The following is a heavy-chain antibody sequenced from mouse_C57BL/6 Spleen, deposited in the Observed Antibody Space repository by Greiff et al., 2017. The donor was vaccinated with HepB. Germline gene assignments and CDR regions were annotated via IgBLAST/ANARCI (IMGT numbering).Heavy chain of an antibody. J-gene: IGHJ4*01. CDR2: INPNNGGT. CDR3: ARRRTYDYDDAMDY. CDR1: GYTFTDYN. D-gene: IGHD2-4*01. V-gene: IGHV1-18*01. Sequence: VHVKQSGPELVKPGASVKIPCKASGYTFTDYNMDWVKQSHGKSLEWIGDINPNNGGTIYNQKFKGKATLTVDKSSSTAYMELRSLTSEDTAVYYCARRRTYDYDDAMDYWGQGTSVTVSS.